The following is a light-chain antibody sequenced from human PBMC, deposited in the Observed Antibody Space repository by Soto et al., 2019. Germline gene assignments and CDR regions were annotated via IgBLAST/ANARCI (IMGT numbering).Light chain of an antibody. CDR1: SSYIGAGYD. CDR2: GNT. J-gene: IGLJ1*01. V-gene: IGLV1-40*01. Sequence: QSVLTQPPSVSGAPGQRVTISCTGSSSYIGAGYDVHWYQQLPGAAPKLLFYGNTNRPSGVPDRFSGSKSGTSASLAITGLQAEDKGDYYCQSYDSSLSGYVFGTGTKLTVL. CDR3: QSYDSSLSGYV.